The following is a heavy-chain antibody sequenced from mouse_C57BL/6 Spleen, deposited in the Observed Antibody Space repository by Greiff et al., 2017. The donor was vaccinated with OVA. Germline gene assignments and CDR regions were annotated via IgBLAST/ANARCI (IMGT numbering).Heavy chain of an antibody. Sequence: EVKVVESEGGLVQPGSSMKLSCTASGFTFSNYYMAWVRQVPEKGLEWVANINYDGSSTYYLDSLKSRFIISRDNAKNILYLQMSSLKSEDTATYYCARSPYGYFDVWGTGTTVTVSS. CDR3: ARSPYGYFDV. J-gene: IGHJ1*03. CDR2: INYDGSST. CDR1: GFTFSNYY. V-gene: IGHV5-16*01.